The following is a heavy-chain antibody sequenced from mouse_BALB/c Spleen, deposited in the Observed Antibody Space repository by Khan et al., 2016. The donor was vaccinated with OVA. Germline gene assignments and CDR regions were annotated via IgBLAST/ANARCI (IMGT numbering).Heavy chain of an antibody. CDR1: GYTFTNYV. CDR3: AREASSWDFSFPY. CDR2: INPYNAGT. Sequence: EQLQQPGPELVEPGASVKMSCKASGYTFTNYVMHWVKQKPGQGLEWIGYINPYNAGTRYNEKFKGKATLTSDISSTTAYMELSSLTSEDSAVYYCAREASSWDFSFPYWGQGTLVTVSA. J-gene: IGHJ3*01. V-gene: IGHV1S136*01. D-gene: IGHD4-1*01.